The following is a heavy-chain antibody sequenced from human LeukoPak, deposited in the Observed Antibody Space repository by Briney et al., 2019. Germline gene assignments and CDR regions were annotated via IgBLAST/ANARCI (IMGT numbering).Heavy chain of an antibody. CDR2: IRSKANSYAT. Sequence: PGGPLRLSCAASGFTFSGSAMHWVRQASGKGLEWVGRIRSKANSYATAYAASVKGRFTISRDDSKNTAYLQMNSLKTEDTAVYYCTRPDDYGDYWGQGTLVTVSS. CDR3: TRPDDYGDY. CDR1: GFTFSGSA. J-gene: IGHJ4*01. V-gene: IGHV3-73*01.